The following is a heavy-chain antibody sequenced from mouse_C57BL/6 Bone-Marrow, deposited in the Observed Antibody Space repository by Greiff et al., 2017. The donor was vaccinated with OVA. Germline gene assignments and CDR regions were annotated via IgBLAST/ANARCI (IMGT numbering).Heavy chain of an antibody. Sequence: QVPLQVSGPGILQPSQTLSLTCSFSGFSLSTFGMGVGWLRHPSGMGLVWLVHLWWGDDEYYTPALKSRLKKSKETANNQVILTIANVDTADTSTYYCARNPITTVEASFLSYWYFDVWGTGTTVTVSS. CDR1: GFSLSTFGMG. D-gene: IGHD1-1*01. J-gene: IGHJ1*03. V-gene: IGHV8-8*01. CDR2: LWWGDDE. CDR3: ARNPITTVEASFLSYWYFDV.